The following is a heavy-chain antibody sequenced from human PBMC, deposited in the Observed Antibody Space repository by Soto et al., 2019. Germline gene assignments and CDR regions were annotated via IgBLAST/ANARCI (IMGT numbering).Heavy chain of an antibody. Sequence: QVQLVESGGGVVQPGRSLRLSCAASGFTFSSYGMHWVRQAPGKGLEWVAVISYDGSNKYYADSVKGRFTISRDNSKNTLYLQMNSLRAEDTAVYYCAKGEITMVRGVIISHYGMDVWGQGTTVTASS. D-gene: IGHD3-10*01. CDR1: GFTFSSYG. V-gene: IGHV3-30*18. J-gene: IGHJ6*02. CDR3: AKGEITMVRGVIISHYGMDV. CDR2: ISYDGSNK.